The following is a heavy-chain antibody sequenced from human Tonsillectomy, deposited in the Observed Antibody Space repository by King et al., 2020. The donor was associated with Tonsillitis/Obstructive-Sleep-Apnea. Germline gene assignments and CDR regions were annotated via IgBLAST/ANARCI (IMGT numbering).Heavy chain of an antibody. J-gene: IGHJ6*04. D-gene: IGHD3-3*01. Sequence: QLQESGPGLVKPSETLSLTCSVSGGSISSSSDYWGWIRQTPGKGLEWIGSIYYSGSTYYNPSLKSRVTISVDTSKNQLSLKLSSVTAADTAVYYCARREWIDFFLDVWGKGTTVTVSS. CDR2: IYYSGST. CDR1: GGSISSSSDY. CDR3: ARREWIDFFLDV. V-gene: IGHV4-39*01.